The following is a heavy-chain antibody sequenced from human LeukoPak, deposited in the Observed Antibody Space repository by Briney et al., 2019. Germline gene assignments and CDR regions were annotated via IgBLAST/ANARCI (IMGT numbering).Heavy chain of an antibody. D-gene: IGHD2-21*01. CDR1: GYGLSDYY. J-gene: IGHJ4*02. Sequence: ASVKVSCKASGYGLSDYYMHWVRQAPGPRLEYMGWINPNSGDNSCAQKFQGRVSTTRDTSITTLYMELTSLRSDDTAVYFCARGGGIQSCGGKTCFRGFVYWGQGTLVTVSS. V-gene: IGHV1-2*02. CDR2: INPNSGDN. CDR3: ARGGGIQSCGGKTCFRGFVY.